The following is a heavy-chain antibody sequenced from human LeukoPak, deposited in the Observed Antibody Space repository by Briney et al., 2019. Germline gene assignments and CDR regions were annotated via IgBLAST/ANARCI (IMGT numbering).Heavy chain of an antibody. Sequence: GGSLRLSCTASGFTFSSYGMYWVRQAPGKGLEWVAVISYDGRNKKYADSVKGRFTISRDNAKNTLYLQMKNLRAEDTAVYYCARVQDSGYYWDYWGQGTLVTVSS. V-gene: IGHV3-33*05. CDR3: ARVQDSGYYWDY. CDR1: GFTFSSYG. CDR2: ISYDGRNK. D-gene: IGHD3-22*01. J-gene: IGHJ4*02.